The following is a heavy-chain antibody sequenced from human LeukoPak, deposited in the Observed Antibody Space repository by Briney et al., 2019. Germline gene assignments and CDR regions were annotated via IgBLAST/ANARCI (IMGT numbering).Heavy chain of an antibody. Sequence: AGGSPRLSCAASGFTVSSNYMSWVRKAPGKGLEWVSVIYSGGSTYYADSVKGRFTISRDNSKNTLYLQMNSLRAEDTAVYYCARDWVAGYSSGWDLYYGMDVWGQGTTVTVSS. V-gene: IGHV3-53*01. CDR2: IYSGGST. D-gene: IGHD6-19*01. CDR1: GFTVSSNY. J-gene: IGHJ6*02. CDR3: ARDWVAGYSSGWDLYYGMDV.